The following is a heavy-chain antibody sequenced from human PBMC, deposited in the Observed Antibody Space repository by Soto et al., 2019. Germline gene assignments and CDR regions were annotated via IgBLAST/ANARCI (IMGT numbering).Heavy chain of an antibody. CDR1: GGSISSSNW. V-gene: IGHV4-4*02. Sequence: QVQLQESGPGLVKPSGPLSLTCAVSGGSISSSNWWSWVRQPPGKGLEWIGEIYHSGSTNYNPSLKSRVTISVDKSKNQFSLKLSSVTAADTAVYYCARAQVIVVVPAAQNWCDPWGQGTLVTVSS. CDR3: ARAQVIVVVPAAQNWCDP. D-gene: IGHD2-2*01. J-gene: IGHJ5*02. CDR2: IYHSGST.